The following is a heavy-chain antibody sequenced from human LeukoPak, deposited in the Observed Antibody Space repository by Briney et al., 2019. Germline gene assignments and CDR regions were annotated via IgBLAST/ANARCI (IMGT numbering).Heavy chain of an antibody. CDR1: GFTFSSYA. J-gene: IGHJ5*02. D-gene: IGHD3-3*01. Sequence: GGSLRLSCAASGFTFSSYAMSWVRQAPGKGLEWVSAISGSGGSTYYADSVKGRFTISRDNSKNTAYLQMNSLKTEDTAVYYCTRPYYDWTNWFDPWGQGTLVTVSS. CDR2: ISGSGGST. V-gene: IGHV3-23*01. CDR3: TRPYYDWTNWFDP.